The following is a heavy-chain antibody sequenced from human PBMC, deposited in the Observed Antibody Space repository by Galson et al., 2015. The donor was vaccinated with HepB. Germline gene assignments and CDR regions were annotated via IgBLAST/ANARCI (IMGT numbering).Heavy chain of an antibody. CDR3: ARGSSTNFRWLDMDV. CDR1: GNTFSSYA. CDR2: IIPISGTT. D-gene: IGHD2-2*01. V-gene: IGHV1-69*13. Sequence: SVKVSCKASGNTFSSYAINWVRQAPGQGLEWMGGIIPISGTTNYAQKLQGRVTITADGSTSTAYMELSNLRSEDTAMYYCARGSSTNFRWLDMDVWGQGTTVIVSS. J-gene: IGHJ6*02.